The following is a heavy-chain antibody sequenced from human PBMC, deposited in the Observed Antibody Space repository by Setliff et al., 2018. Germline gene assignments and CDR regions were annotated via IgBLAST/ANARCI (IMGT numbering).Heavy chain of an antibody. Sequence: SETLSLTCAVYGGSFSGYYWSWICQPPGKGLEWIGEINHSGSTNYNSSLKSRVTISVDTSKNQFSLKLSSVTAADTAVYYCARAPRNFGVVINYYYYYYGMDVWGQGTTVTVSS. D-gene: IGHD3-3*01. CDR3: ARAPRNFGVVINYYYYYYGMDV. CDR1: GGSFSGYY. V-gene: IGHV4-34*01. CDR2: INHSGST. J-gene: IGHJ6*02.